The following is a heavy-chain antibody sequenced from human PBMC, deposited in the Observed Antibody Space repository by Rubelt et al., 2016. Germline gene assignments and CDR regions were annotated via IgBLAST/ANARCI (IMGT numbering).Heavy chain of an antibody. CDR1: GGSISSYY. V-gene: IGHV4-59*12. CDR2: IYYSGST. J-gene: IGHJ5*02. CDR3: ARVHRTTAVADL. Sequence: QVQLQESGPGLVKPSETLSLTCTVSGGSISSYYWSWIRQPPGKGLEWIGYIYYSGSTNYNPSLKSRVTISVDTSKNQFSLKLNSLTAADTAVYDCARVHRTTAVADLWGQGTLVTVSS. D-gene: IGHD6-19*01.